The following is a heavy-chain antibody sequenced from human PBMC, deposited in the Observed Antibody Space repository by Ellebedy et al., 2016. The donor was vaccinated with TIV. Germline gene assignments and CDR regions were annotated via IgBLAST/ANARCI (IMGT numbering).Heavy chain of an antibody. D-gene: IGHD3-10*01. CDR1: GFTFGDYW. Sequence: PGGSLRLSCAASGFTFGDYWMSWVRQAPGKGLEWVANIKQDGSEKWYVDSVKGRFTISRDNAKKSLYLQMSSLRAEDTAVYYCARDQGWAYPGSTRFDYWGQGTLVTVSS. CDR2: IKQDGSEK. CDR3: ARDQGWAYPGSTRFDY. J-gene: IGHJ4*03. V-gene: IGHV3-7*01.